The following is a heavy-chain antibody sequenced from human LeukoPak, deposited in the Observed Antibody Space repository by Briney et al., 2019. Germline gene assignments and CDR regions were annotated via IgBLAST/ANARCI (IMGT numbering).Heavy chain of an antibody. CDR1: GFTFSSYW. CDR2: IKQDGSEE. CDR3: ARNQEWLPNDAFDI. Sequence: GGSLRLSCIASGFTFSSYWMSWVRQAPGKGLEWVANIKQDGSEEYYVDSVKGRFTISRDNAKNSLYLQMNSLRAEDTAVYYCARNQEWLPNDAFDIWGQGTMVTVSS. D-gene: IGHD6-19*01. J-gene: IGHJ3*02. V-gene: IGHV3-7*01.